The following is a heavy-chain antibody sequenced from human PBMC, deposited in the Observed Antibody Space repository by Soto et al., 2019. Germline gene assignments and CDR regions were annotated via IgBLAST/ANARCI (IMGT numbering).Heavy chain of an antibody. CDR3: ARDVQGYFDF. Sequence: PWETLTLTSAVSGYSISGGFYCGWIRQPPGKGLEWHGAIFRSGKTCYNPSRKSRVTMSVDTSKNQVSLKLTSVTAAYTAVYFCARDVQGYFDFWGPGTQVTVSS. V-gene: IGHV4-38-2*02. CDR2: IFRSGKT. J-gene: IGHJ4*02. CDR1: GYSISGGFY.